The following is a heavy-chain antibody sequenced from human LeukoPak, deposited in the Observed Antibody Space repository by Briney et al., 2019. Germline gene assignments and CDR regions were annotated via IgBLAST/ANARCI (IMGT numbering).Heavy chain of an antibody. J-gene: IGHJ3*02. Sequence: PSETLSLTCTVSGGSISSSSYYWGWIRQPPGKGLEWIGSIYYSGSTYYNPSLKSRVTISVDTAKNQFSLKLSSVTAADTAVYCCASPFGVVNYHAFDIWGQGTMVTVSS. CDR3: ASPFGVVNYHAFDI. V-gene: IGHV4-39*01. CDR1: GGSISSSSYY. D-gene: IGHD3-3*01. CDR2: IYYSGST.